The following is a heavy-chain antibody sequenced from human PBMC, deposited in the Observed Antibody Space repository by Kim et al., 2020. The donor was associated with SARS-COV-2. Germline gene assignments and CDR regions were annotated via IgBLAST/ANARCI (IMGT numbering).Heavy chain of an antibody. V-gene: IGHV4-39*01. CDR3: ARHELVWYYDSKGLGGAFDI. Sequence: RVTISVDTSKNQFSLKLSSVTAADTAVYYCARHELVWYYDSKGLGGAFDIWGQGTMVTVSS. D-gene: IGHD3-22*01. J-gene: IGHJ3*02.